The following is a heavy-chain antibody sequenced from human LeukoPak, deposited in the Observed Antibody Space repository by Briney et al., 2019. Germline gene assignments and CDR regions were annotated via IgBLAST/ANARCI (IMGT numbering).Heavy chain of an antibody. Sequence: AASVKLSCTASGYTFTSYDINWVRQAPGQGLEWIGWMNSNSGNTGYAQNFQGRVTITRNTSISSAYMELSSLRSEDTGVYYCARGQYYYGSGSGEYFDYWGQGTLVTVSS. D-gene: IGHD3-10*01. CDR2: MNSNSGNT. CDR1: GYTFTSYD. J-gene: IGHJ4*02. V-gene: IGHV1-8*03. CDR3: ARGQYYYGSGSGEYFDY.